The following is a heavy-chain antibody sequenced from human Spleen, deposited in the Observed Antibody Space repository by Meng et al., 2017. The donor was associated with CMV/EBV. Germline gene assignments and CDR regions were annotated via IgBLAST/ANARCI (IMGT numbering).Heavy chain of an antibody. CDR2: IIPIFRTA. CDR3: AREATIFGVVISNNWFDP. Sequence: PCSSYPLRSVRRPPWKGLMWLGGIIPIFRTANCAQKFPGGVTITPDDSTSTSYMALSSLRSEDTAVYYCAREATIFGVVISNNWFDPWGQGTLVTVSS. D-gene: IGHD3-3*01. CDR1: PCSSYP. V-gene: IGHV1-69*01. J-gene: IGHJ5*02.